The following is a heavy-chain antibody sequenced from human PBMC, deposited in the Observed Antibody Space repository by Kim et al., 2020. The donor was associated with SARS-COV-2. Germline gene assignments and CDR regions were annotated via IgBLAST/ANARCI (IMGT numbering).Heavy chain of an antibody. J-gene: IGHJ6*03. CDR3: ARDPSIYYYYYMDV. CDR1: GFTFSSYA. Sequence: GGSLRLSCAASGFTFSSYAMHWVRQAPGKGLEWVAVISYDGSNKYYADSVKGRFTISRDNSKNTLYLQMNSLRAEDTAVYYCARDPSIYYYYYMDVWGKG. V-gene: IGHV3-30-3*01. CDR2: ISYDGSNK.